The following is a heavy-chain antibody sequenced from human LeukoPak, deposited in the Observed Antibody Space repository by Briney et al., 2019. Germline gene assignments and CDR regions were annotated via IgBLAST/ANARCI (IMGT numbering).Heavy chain of an antibody. Sequence: GGSLRLSCAASGFTFSDHYMDWVRQAPGKGLEWVGRTRNKANSYTSEYAASVKGRFTISGDDSKNSLYLQMNSLKTEDTAVYYCARPSFSTSSGNPSDYWGQGTLVTVSS. D-gene: IGHD3-10*01. CDR3: ARPSFSTSSGNPSDY. J-gene: IGHJ4*02. V-gene: IGHV3-72*01. CDR1: GFTFSDHY. CDR2: TRNKANSYTS.